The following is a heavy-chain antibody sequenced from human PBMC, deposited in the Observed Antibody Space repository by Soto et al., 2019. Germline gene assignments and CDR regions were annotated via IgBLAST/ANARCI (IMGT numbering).Heavy chain of an antibody. V-gene: IGHV5-10-1*01. J-gene: IGHJ6*02. D-gene: IGHD6-19*01. CDR1: GYSFTNYW. CDR2: IDPSDSYT. CDR3: ARWGSGGMDV. Sequence: EVQLVQSGAEVKKPGESLRISCKGSGYSFTNYWISWVRQIPVKGLEWMGRIDPSDSYTNYSPSFQGHVTISADKSISTAYLQWTSLKDSDTAMYYCARWGSGGMDVWGQGTTVTVSS.